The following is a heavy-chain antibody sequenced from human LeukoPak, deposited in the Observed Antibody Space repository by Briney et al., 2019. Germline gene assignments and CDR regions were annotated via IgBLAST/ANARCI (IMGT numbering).Heavy chain of an antibody. V-gene: IGHV3-20*04. CDR3: AKPNSGGSGSRHLIDAFDI. Sequence: GGSLRLSCAASGFTFDDYGMSWVRQAPGKGLEWVSGINWNGGSTGYADSVKGRFTISRDNSKNSLYLQMNSLRAEDTALYYCAKPNSGGSGSRHLIDAFDIWGQGTMVTVSS. J-gene: IGHJ3*02. D-gene: IGHD3-10*01. CDR1: GFTFDDYG. CDR2: INWNGGST.